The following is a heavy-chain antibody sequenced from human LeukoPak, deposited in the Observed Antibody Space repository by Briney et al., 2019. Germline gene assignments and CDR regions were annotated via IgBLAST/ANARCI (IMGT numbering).Heavy chain of an antibody. J-gene: IGHJ6*02. V-gene: IGHV4-59*01. CDR2: IYYSGST. CDR1: GGSISSYY. Sequence: PSETLSLTCTVSGGSISSYYWSWIRQPPGKGLEWIGYIYYSGSTNYNPSLKSRVTISVDTSKNQFSLKLSSVTAADTAVYYCARDRRTPEPYYYYGMDVWGQGTTVTVSS. CDR3: ARDRRTPEPYYYYGMDV.